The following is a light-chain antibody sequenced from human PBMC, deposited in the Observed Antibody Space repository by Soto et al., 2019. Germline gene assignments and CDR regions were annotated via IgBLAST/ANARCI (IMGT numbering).Light chain of an antibody. J-gene: IGLJ3*02. V-gene: IGLV2-8*01. CDR1: SSDVGGYNF. Sequence: QSALTQPPSASGSPGQSVTISCTGTSSDVGGYNFVSWYQQHPGKAPNFMIYEVTKRPSGVPDRFSGSKSGNTASLTVSGLQAEDEADYYCSSYACGIIWVFGGGTKLTVL. CDR3: SSYACGIIWV. CDR2: EVT.